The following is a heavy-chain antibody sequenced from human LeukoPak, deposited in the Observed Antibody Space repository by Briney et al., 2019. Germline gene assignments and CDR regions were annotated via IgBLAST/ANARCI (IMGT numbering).Heavy chain of an antibody. V-gene: IGHV1-69*05. D-gene: IGHD3-10*01. CDR3: ARDHGGSGRRYYYYMDV. CDR1: GGTFSSYS. J-gene: IGHJ6*03. CDR2: IIPFFGTA. Sequence: SVKVSCKASGGTFSSYSISWVRQAPGRGLEWMGWIIPFFGTANHAQKFQVRVTNNTNKSTSTAYMALSSLRAEDTAVYYCARDHGGSGRRYYYYMDVWGKGTTVTVSS.